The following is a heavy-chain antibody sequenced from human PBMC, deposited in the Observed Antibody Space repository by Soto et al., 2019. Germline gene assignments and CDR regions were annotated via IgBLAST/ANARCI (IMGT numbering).Heavy chain of an antibody. CDR2: IIPILGIA. Sequence: GASVKVSCKASGGTFSSYTISWVRQAPGQGLEWMGRIIPILGIANYAQKFQGRVTITADKSTSTAYMELSSLRSEDTAVYYCAKDLSGYYYYYGMDVWGQGTTVTVSS. J-gene: IGHJ6*02. CDR3: AKDLSGYYYYYGMDV. V-gene: IGHV1-69*04. CDR1: GGTFSSYT.